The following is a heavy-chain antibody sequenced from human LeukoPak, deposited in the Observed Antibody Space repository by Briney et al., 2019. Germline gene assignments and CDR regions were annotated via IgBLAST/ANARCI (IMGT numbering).Heavy chain of an antibody. J-gene: IGHJ4*02. V-gene: IGHV4-30-2*01. Sequence: ASETLSLTCTVSRGSISSGGYYWSWIRQPPGKGLEWIGYIYHSGTTYYNPSLKSRVTISVDRSKNQFSLKLNSVTAADTAVYYCVRGSLGAWDYWGQGTLVTVSS. CDR2: IYHSGTT. D-gene: IGHD1-26*01. CDR1: RGSISSGGYY. CDR3: VRGSLGAWDY.